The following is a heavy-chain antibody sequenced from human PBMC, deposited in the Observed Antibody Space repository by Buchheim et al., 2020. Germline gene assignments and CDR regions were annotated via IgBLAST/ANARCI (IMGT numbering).Heavy chain of an antibody. CDR2: IYINGRT. D-gene: IGHD3/OR15-3a*01. CDR3: ARDRTGLGWFDP. Sequence: QAQLQESGPGLVKPSQTLSLTCTVSGDSITSDDYYWTWIRQPAGKGLEWIGRIYINGRTSYSPSLKSRVTISLDTSQNQVSLKLSSMTAADTAVYYCARDRTGLGWFDPWGQGTL. J-gene: IGHJ5*02. CDR1: GDSITSDDYY. V-gene: IGHV4-61*02.